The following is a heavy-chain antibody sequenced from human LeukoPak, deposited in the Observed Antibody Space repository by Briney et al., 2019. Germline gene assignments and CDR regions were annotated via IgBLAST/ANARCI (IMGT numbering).Heavy chain of an antibody. J-gene: IGHJ4*02. V-gene: IGHV3-23*01. CDR1: GFTFSSYG. D-gene: IGHD3-3*02. CDR3: AKGASSGDGIS. Sequence: QSGGSLRLSCAACGFTFSSYGMSWVRQAPGKGLEWVSAISGSGGSTYYADSVKGRFTISRDNSKNTLNLQMNSLRAEDTAVYYCAKGASSGDGISWGQGTLATVSS. CDR2: ISGSGGST.